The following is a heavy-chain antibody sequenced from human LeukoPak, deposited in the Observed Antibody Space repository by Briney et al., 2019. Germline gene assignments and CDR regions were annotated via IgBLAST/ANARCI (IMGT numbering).Heavy chain of an antibody. CDR1: GFSFRSYE. CDR2: ISGSGDTI. CDR3: ARERTTIVSGTTIGAY. V-gene: IGHV3-48*03. Sequence: QAGRSLRLSCSASGFSFRSYEMNWVRQAPGKWLEWISYISGSGDTIYYADSVRGRFTISRDNAKNSLFLQMNSLTADDTAIYYCARERTTIVSGTTIGAYWGQGTLVTVSS. J-gene: IGHJ4*02. D-gene: IGHD2/OR15-2a*01.